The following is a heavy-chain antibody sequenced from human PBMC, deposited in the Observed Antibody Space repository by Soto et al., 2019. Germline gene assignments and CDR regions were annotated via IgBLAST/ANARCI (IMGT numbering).Heavy chain of an antibody. CDR2: ISGGGGRS. Sequence: EVQLLDSGGGLVQPGWSLRLSCAASGFTFSNYAMTWGRQGPGKGLEWVSGISGGGGRSYYADSVKGRFTISRDNSKSTLYVQMNSLRAEETAGYYCANADVFWSSGQSYYFDDWGKGTLVTVSS. D-gene: IGHD3-3*01. V-gene: IGHV3-23*01. J-gene: IGHJ4*02. CDR1: GFTFSNYA. CDR3: ANADVFWSSGQSYYFDD.